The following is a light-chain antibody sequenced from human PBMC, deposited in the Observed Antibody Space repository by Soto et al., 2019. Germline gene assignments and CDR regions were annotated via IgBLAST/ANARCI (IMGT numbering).Light chain of an antibody. CDR3: QQYSSYSWT. V-gene: IGKV1-5*01. J-gene: IGKJ1*01. CDR2: DAS. CDR1: QSISRS. Sequence: DIPMTQSPSTLSASVGDRVTITCRASQSISRSLAWYQQKPGKAPNLLIFDASSLESGVPSRFSGSGFGTEFTLTISSLQPDDFATYYCQQYSSYSWTFGQGTKVEIK.